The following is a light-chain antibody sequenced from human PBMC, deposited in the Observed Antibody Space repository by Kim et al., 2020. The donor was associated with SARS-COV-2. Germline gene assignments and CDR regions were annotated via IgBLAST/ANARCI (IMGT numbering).Light chain of an antibody. Sequence: EIVLTQSPGTLSLSPGERGTLSCRASQSVSSSYLAWYQQKPGQAPRLLIYSASSRATGIPDRFSGSGSGTDFTLTISRLEPEDFAVYYCQQYGSSPPQYSFGQGTKLEI. CDR1: QSVSSSY. CDR3: QQYGSSPPQYS. J-gene: IGKJ2*03. CDR2: SAS. V-gene: IGKV3-20*01.